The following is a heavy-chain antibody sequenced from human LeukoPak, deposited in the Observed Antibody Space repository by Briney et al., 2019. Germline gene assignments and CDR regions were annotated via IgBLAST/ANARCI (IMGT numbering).Heavy chain of an antibody. CDR2: ISSSGSTI. D-gene: IGHD3-22*01. J-gene: IGHJ4*02. CDR1: GFTFSSYE. V-gene: IGHV3-48*03. Sequence: GGSLRLSCAASGFTFSSYEMNWVRQAPGKGLEWASYISSSGSTIYYADSVKGRFTISRDNAKNSLYLQMNSLRAEDTAVYYCAREALYDSSGYYYLDYWGQGTLVTVSS. CDR3: AREALYDSSGYYYLDY.